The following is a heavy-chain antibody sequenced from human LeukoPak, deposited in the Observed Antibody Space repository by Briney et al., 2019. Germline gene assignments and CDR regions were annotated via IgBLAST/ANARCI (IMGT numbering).Heavy chain of an antibody. CDR3: ARGAIRGYCSSTSCYRKFDP. D-gene: IGHD2-2*01. CDR1: GFTFSSYN. V-gene: IGHV3-48*01. CDR2: ISSNSGTK. Sequence: GGSLRLSCAASGFTFSSYNMNWVRQAPGKGLEWVSYISSNSGTKYYADSVKGRYTISRDNAKNSLYLQMNSLRAEDTAVYYCARGAIRGYCSSTSCYRKFDPWGQGTLVTVSS. J-gene: IGHJ5*02.